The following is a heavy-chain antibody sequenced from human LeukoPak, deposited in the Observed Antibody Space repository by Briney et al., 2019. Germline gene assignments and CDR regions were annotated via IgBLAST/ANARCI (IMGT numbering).Heavy chain of an antibody. CDR1: GFTFSSYS. D-gene: IGHD5-18*01. V-gene: IGHV3-48*01. J-gene: IGHJ5*01. CDR3: ASTWIQLWFDY. Sequence: PGGSLRLSCAASGFTFSSYSMNWVRQAPGKGLEWVSYISSSSSTIYYADSVKGRFTISRDNAKNSLYLQMNSLRAEDTAVYYCASTWIQLWFDYWGQGTLVTVSS. CDR2: ISSSSSTI.